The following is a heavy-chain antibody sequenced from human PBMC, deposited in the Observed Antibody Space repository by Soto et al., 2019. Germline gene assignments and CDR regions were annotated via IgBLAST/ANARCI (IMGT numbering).Heavy chain of an antibody. V-gene: IGHV1-8*01. J-gene: IGHJ6*03. CDR2: MNPNSGNT. D-gene: IGHD3-3*01. CDR3: ARVYYDFWSGYYARGSYYYYYYMDV. Sequence: GASVKVSCKASGYTFTSYDINWVRQATGQGLEWMGWMNPNSGNTGYAQKFQGRVTMTRNTSISTAYMELSSLRSEDTAVYYCARVYYDFWSGYYARGSYYYYYYMDVWGKGTTVTVSS. CDR1: GYTFTSYD.